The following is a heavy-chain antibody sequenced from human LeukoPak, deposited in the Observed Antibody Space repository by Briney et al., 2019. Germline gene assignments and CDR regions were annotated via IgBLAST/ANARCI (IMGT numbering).Heavy chain of an antibody. Sequence: GESLTLSSAASGFIFSNYEINWDRQAPGNGLEWVSYIRSSGSTISHADSVKGRFTISRDNAKNSLYLQMNSLRVEDTAVYYCARGGDTGWYTNFDSWGQGTLVTVSS. J-gene: IGHJ4*02. D-gene: IGHD6-19*01. V-gene: IGHV3-48*03. CDR1: GFIFSNYE. CDR3: ARGGDTGWYTNFDS. CDR2: IRSSGSTI.